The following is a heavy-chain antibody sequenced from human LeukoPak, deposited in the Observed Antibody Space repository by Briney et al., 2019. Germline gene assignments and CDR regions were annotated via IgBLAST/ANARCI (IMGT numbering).Heavy chain of an antibody. V-gene: IGHV4-59*08. Sequence: SETLSLTCTVSGGSISSYYWSWIRQSPGKGLEWIGYSYYSGSTNYNPSLKSRVTISLDTSKNQFSLKLTSVTAADTAVYYCAMSGYSSAWSFDYWGQGTLVTVSS. D-gene: IGHD6-19*01. CDR3: AMSGYSSAWSFDY. CDR1: GGSISSYY. CDR2: SYYSGST. J-gene: IGHJ4*02.